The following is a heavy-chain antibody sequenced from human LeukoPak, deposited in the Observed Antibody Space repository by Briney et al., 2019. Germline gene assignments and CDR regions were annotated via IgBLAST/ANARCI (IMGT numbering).Heavy chain of an antibody. CDR1: GYSFTSYW. V-gene: IGHV5-51*01. D-gene: IGHD3-22*01. CDR2: IYPGDSDT. Sequence: GESLKISCKGSGYSFTSYWIGWVRQMPGKGLEWMGIIYPGDSDTRYSPSFQGQVTISADKSISTAYLQWSSLKASDTATYYCARRAYYDSSGYHWFDPWGQGTLVTVSS. CDR3: ARRAYYDSSGYHWFDP. J-gene: IGHJ5*02.